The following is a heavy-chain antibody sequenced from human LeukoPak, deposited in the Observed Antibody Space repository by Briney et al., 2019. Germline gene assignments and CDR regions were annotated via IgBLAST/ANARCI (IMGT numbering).Heavy chain of an antibody. CDR1: GGSFSGHY. CDR3: ARKSDFDNYHAFDI. V-gene: IGHV4-34*01. D-gene: IGHD4-17*01. Sequence: KPSETLSLTCAVYGGSFSGHYWSWVRQPPGKGLEWNGSIYHSRTTYHNPSLKSRVTISVDTSKNQFPLKLSSVTAADTAVYYCARKSDFDNYHAFDIWGQGTMVTVSS. J-gene: IGHJ3*02. CDR2: IYHSRTT.